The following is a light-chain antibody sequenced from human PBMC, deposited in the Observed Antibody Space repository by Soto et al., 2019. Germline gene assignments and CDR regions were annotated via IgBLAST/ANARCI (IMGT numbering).Light chain of an antibody. CDR2: DTS. CDR1: QSVSSSY. V-gene: IGKV3-20*01. CDR3: QQYDSSPWT. Sequence: EIVLTQSPGTLSLSPGEIATLSCRARQSVSSSYLAWYQQTPGQAPRLLVYDTSYRATGVPDRFSGSGSGTDFTLTISRLEPEDSAVYYCQQYDSSPWTCGQGTKVEIK. J-gene: IGKJ1*01.